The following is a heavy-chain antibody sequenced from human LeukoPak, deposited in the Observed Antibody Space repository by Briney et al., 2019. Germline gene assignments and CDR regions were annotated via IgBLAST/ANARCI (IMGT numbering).Heavy chain of an antibody. J-gene: IGHJ6*03. V-gene: IGHV1-8*01. CDR1: GYTFTNYD. Sequence: ASVKVSFKASGYTFTNYDIIWVRQATGQGLEWMGWMNPNSANTGYAQKFQGRVTMTRDTSITTAYMDLSSLRSEDTAVYYCARGPSYYGSGTYVAGYMDVWGKGTTVTVSS. D-gene: IGHD3-10*01. CDR2: MNPNSANT. CDR3: ARGPSYYGSGTYVAGYMDV.